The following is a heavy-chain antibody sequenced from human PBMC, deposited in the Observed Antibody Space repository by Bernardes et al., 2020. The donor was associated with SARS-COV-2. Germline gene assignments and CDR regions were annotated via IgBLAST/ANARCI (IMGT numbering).Heavy chain of an antibody. J-gene: IGHJ6*02. CDR2: TYYRSKWYF. Sequence: SQTLSLTCAISGASVSSNSAAWNWVRQSPSRGLEWLGRTYYRSKWYFDHAPSVKSRITINPDTSKNQVSLQLNSVTPEDTAVYYCAKDYPISRPDYPGDGMDVWGQGTAVTVSS. D-gene: IGHD4-17*01. CDR1: GASVSSNSAA. CDR3: AKDYPISRPDYPGDGMDV. V-gene: IGHV6-1*01.